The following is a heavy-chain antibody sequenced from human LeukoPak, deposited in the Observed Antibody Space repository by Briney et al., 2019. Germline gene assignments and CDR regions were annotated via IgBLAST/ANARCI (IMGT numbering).Heavy chain of an antibody. CDR2: ISSSTI. CDR1: GFTFSSYS. V-gene: IGHV3-48*01. CDR3: ARDSLNYDFWSGYLSY. J-gene: IGHJ4*02. Sequence: RGSLRLSCAASGFTFSSYSMNWVRQAPGKGLEWVSYISSSTIYYADSVKGRFTISRDNAKNSLYLQMNSLRAEDTAVYYCARDSLNYDFWSGYLSYWGQGTLVTVSS. D-gene: IGHD3-3*01.